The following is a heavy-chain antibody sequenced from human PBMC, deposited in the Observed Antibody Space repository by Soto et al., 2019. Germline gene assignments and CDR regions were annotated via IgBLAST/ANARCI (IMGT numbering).Heavy chain of an antibody. V-gene: IGHV3-7*05. CDR1: GFTFSSYW. D-gene: IGHD6-19*01. Sequence: PGGSLRLSCAASGFTFSSYWMSWVRQAPGKGLEWVANIKQDGSEKYYVDSVKGRFTISRDNAKNSLYLQMNSLRAEDTAVYYCARDPYPSSGWWVFDYWGQGTLVTVSS. CDR3: ARDPYPSSGWWVFDY. CDR2: IKQDGSEK. J-gene: IGHJ4*02.